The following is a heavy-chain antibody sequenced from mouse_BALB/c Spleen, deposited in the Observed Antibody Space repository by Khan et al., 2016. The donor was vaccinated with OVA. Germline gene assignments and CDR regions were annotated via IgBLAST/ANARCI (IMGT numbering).Heavy chain of an antibody. CDR2: INPSNGYP. J-gene: IGHJ3*01. CDR3: VRDGAYHRNDGWFAY. D-gene: IGHD2-14*01. CDR1: GYTFTSYT. V-gene: IGHV1-4*01. Sequence: QVQLKESGAELARPGASVKMSCKASGYTFTSYTIHWIKKRPGQGLEWIGYINPSNGYPNCNQKFKDKATLTTDKSSTTAYLQLSSLTSDDSAVYNCVRDGAYHRNDGWFAYWGQGTLVTVSA.